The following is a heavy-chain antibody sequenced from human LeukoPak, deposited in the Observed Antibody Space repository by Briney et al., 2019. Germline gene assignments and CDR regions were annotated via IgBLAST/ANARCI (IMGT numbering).Heavy chain of an antibody. Sequence: PSETLSLTCTVSGGSISSGGYYWSWIRQPPGKGLEWIGYIYHSGSTYYNPSLKSRVTISVDRSKNQFSLKLSSVTAADTAVYYCARGPELRTPPDYWGQGTLVTVSS. D-gene: IGHD1-7*01. CDR1: GGSISSGGYY. J-gene: IGHJ4*02. V-gene: IGHV4-30-2*01. CDR2: IYHSGST. CDR3: ARGPELRTPPDY.